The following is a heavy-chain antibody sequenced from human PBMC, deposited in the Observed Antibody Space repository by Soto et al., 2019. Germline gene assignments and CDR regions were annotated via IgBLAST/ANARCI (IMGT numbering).Heavy chain of an antibody. CDR2: ISWDGGST. CDR1: GFTFDDYT. CDR3: AKDRILDGLSNPGYYYGMDF. V-gene: IGHV3-43*01. J-gene: IGHJ6*02. D-gene: IGHD3-9*01. Sequence: GGSLRLSCAASGFTFDDYTMHWVRQAPGKGLEWVSLISWDGGSTYYADSVKGRFTISRDNCKNTLYLQMNSLRTEDTAVYYCAKDRILDGLSNPGYYYGMDFWGQGTTVPVSS.